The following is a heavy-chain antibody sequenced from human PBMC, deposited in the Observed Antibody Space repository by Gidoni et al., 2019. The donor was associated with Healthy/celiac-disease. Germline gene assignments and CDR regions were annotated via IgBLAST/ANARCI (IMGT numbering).Heavy chain of an antibody. CDR1: GGSISSSSYY. J-gene: IGHJ4*02. Sequence: QLPLQEPGPRLVTPPETLSLTGTVPGGSISSSSYYWGWIRQPPGKGLEWIGSIYYSGSTYYNPSLKSRVTISVDTSKNQFSLKLSSVTAADTAVYYCAGTLSLWGQGTLVTVSS. CDR2: IYYSGST. V-gene: IGHV4-39*01. CDR3: AGTLSL.